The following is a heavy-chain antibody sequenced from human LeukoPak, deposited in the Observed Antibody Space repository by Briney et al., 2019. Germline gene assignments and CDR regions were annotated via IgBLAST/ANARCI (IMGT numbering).Heavy chain of an antibody. V-gene: IGHV1-8*03. J-gene: IGHJ4*02. CDR1: GYTFTSYD. CDR3: ARSYSGSYWFDY. CDR2: MNPNSGNT. Sequence: GASVKVSCKASGYTFTSYDINWVRQATGQGLEWMGWMNPNSGNTGYAQKFQSRVTITRNTSISTAYMELSSLRSEDTAVYYCARSYSGSYWFDYWGQGTLVTVSS. D-gene: IGHD1-26*01.